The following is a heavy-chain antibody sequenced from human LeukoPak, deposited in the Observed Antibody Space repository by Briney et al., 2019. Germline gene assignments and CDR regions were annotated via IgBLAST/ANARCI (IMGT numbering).Heavy chain of an antibody. V-gene: IGHV3-7*05. Sequence: GGSLRLSCAASGFTFTYYWMSWVRQSPGKGLEWVANIKRDGSEKYYVDSVEGRFTISRDNAENSLYLQMNSLRAEDTAVYYCARARDYGSGKANGFDIWGQGTMVAVSS. CDR3: ARARDYGSGKANGFDI. CDR1: GFTFTYYW. D-gene: IGHD3-10*01. J-gene: IGHJ3*02. CDR2: IKRDGSEK.